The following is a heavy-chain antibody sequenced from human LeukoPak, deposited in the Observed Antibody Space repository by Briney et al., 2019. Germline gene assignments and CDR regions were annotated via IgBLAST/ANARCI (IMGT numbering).Heavy chain of an antibody. V-gene: IGHV3-7*01. CDR3: ARDRVDSGSPTGFDY. CDR1: GFTFSSYG. CDR2: IKQDGSEK. J-gene: IGHJ4*02. Sequence: GGSLRLSCAASGFTFSSYGMHWVRQAPGKGLEWVANIKQDGSEKYYVDSVKGRFTISRDNAKNSLYLQMNSLRAEDTAVYYCARDRVDSGSPTGFDYWGQGTLVTVSS. D-gene: IGHD1-26*01.